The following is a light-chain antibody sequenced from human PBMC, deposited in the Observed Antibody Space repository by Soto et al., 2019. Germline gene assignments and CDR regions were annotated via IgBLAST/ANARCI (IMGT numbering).Light chain of an antibody. V-gene: IGKV1-33*01. CDR3: QHHDVAPYT. Sequence: DIQMTQSPSSLSASVGDRVSITCQASHHVNKYLTWYQQKPGKAPNLLIYDVSKLKTGVASRFSGSGSGTQSTLTITNLQPEDFATYYCQHHDVAPYTFGQGTRLDIK. CDR1: HHVNKY. J-gene: IGKJ2*01. CDR2: DVS.